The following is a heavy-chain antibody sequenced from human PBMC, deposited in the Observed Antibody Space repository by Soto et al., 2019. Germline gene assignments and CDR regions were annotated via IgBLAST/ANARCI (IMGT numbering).Heavy chain of an antibody. CDR1: GGSISSYY. CDR2: IYYSGST. V-gene: IGHV4-59*01. D-gene: IGHD3-3*01. J-gene: IGHJ4*02. Sequence: SETLSLTCTVSGGSISSYYWSWIRQPPGKGLEWIGYIYYSGSTNYNPSLKSRVTISVDTSKNQFSLKLSSVTAADTAVYYCARAGEFLEWKFDYWGQGTLVTVSS. CDR3: ARAGEFLEWKFDY.